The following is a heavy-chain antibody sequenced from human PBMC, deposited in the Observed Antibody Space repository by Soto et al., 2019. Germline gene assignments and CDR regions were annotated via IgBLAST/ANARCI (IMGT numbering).Heavy chain of an antibody. D-gene: IGHD2-2*01. J-gene: IGHJ6*02. CDR1: GYSISSGYY. V-gene: IGHV4-38-2*02. CDR3: ARDLVDGHDYYYYGMDV. Sequence: PSETLSLTCAVSGYSISSGYYWGWIRQPPGKGLEWIGSIYHSGSTYYNPSLKSRVTISVDTSKNQFSLKLSSVTAADTAVYYCARDLVDGHDYYYYGMDVWGQGPTGT. CDR2: IYHSGST.